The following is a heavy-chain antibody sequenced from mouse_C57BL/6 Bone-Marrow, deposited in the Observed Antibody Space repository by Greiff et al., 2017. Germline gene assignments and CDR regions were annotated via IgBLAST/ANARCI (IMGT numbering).Heavy chain of an antibody. CDR2: IDPEDGDT. V-gene: IGHV14-1*01. J-gene: IGHJ2*01. D-gene: IGHD1-1*01. Sequence: VQLQQSGAELVRPGASVKLSCTASGFNIKDYYMHWVKQRPEQGLEWIGRIDPEDGDTAYAPKFQGKATMTADTSSNTAYLQLSSLTSEDTAVYYCTTLITTVVATGYFDYWGQGTTLTVSA. CDR3: TTLITTVVATGYFDY. CDR1: GFNIKDYY.